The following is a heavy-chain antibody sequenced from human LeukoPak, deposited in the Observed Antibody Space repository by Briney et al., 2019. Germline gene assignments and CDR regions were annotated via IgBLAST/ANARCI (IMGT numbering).Heavy chain of an antibody. J-gene: IGHJ4*02. D-gene: IGHD6-13*01. CDR1: GFTFSTYG. CDR2: ISGSGGST. Sequence: GGSLRLSCAASGFTFSTYGMSWVRQAPGKGLEWVSAISGSGGSTYYADSVKGRFTISRDNAKNSLYLQVNSLRAEDTAVYYCARDRQQLAGGFDYWGQGTLVTVSS. V-gene: IGHV3-23*01. CDR3: ARDRQQLAGGFDY.